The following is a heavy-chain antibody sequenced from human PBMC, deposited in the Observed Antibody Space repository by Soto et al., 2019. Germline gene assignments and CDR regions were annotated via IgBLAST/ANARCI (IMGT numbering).Heavy chain of an antibody. Sequence: ETLSLTCTVSGGSISSYYWSWIRQPPGKGLEWIGYIYYSGSTNYNPSLKSRVTISVDTSKNQFSLKLSSVTAADTAVYYCAGLGYCSSTSCYRRRGFDYWGQGTLVTVSS. CDR2: IYYSGST. D-gene: IGHD2-2*01. J-gene: IGHJ4*02. CDR3: AGLGYCSSTSCYRRRGFDY. V-gene: IGHV4-59*01. CDR1: GGSISSYY.